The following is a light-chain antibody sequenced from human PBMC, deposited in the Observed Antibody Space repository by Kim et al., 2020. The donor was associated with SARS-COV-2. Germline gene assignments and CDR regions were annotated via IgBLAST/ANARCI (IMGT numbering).Light chain of an antibody. CDR1: SSDVGGYNY. V-gene: IGLV2-14*04. J-gene: IGLJ1*01. CDR3: SSYASDNTYV. CDR2: DVS. Sequence: QSITLSCTGTSSDVGGYNYVSWYQQHPGKAPKLMIYDVSERPSGVSNRFSGSKSGNTASLTISGLQAEDEADYYCSSYASDNTYVFGTGTKVTVL.